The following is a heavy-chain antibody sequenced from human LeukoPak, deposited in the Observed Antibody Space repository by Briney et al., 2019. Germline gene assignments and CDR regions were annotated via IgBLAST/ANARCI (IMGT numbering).Heavy chain of an antibody. V-gene: IGHV4-59*08. CDR3: SVGSSWYSPYTFDI. Sequence: SETLSLTCTVSGGSISSYYWSWIRQPPGKGLEWIGYTYYSGSTNYNPSLKSRVTISVDTSKNQFSLKLSSVTAADTAVYYCSVGSSWYSPYTFDIWGQGTMVTVSS. CDR2: TYYSGST. J-gene: IGHJ3*02. D-gene: IGHD6-13*01. CDR1: GGSISSYY.